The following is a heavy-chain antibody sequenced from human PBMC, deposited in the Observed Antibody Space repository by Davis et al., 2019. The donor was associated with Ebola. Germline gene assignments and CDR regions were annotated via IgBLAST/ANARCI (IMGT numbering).Heavy chain of an antibody. D-gene: IGHD3-22*01. CDR2: INHSGST. CDR1: GGSFSGYY. J-gene: IGHJ4*02. Sequence: SETLSLTCAVYGGSFSGYYWSWIRQPPGKGLEWIGEINHSGSTNYNPSLKSRVTISVDTSKNQVSLTVSSVTAADTAIYYCARKRAYYYDSAGYAFFEFWGPGTLVAVSS. V-gene: IGHV4-34*01. CDR3: ARKRAYYYDSAGYAFFEF.